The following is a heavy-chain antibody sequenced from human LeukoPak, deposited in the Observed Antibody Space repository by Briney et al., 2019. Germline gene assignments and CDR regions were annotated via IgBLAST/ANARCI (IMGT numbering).Heavy chain of an antibody. Sequence: ASVKVSCKASGYTFTGYYMHWVRQAPGQGLEWMGWINPNSGGTNYAQKLQGRVTMTTDTSTSTAYMELRSLRSDDTAVYYCARDRGYSSSPTIFDYWGQGTLVTVSS. D-gene: IGHD6-13*01. J-gene: IGHJ4*02. V-gene: IGHV1-2*02. CDR2: INPNSGGT. CDR1: GYTFTGYY. CDR3: ARDRGYSSSPTIFDY.